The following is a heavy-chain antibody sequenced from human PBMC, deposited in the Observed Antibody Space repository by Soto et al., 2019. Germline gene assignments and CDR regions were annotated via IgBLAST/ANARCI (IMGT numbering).Heavy chain of an antibody. J-gene: IGHJ4*02. CDR3: AKSRVFIGAIVTLLDS. CDR1: GFTFSSCA. Sequence: EVQLLESGGGLVQPGGSLTLSCATAGFTFSSCAKVWVRQAAEKGQEWVASISNNGDTAYYADSVKGRFTISRGNSENTLYLQMNGLRADDTAVYFCAKSRVFIGAIVTLLDSWGQGTQVTVSS. CDR2: ISNNGDTA. D-gene: IGHD3-16*02. V-gene: IGHV3-23*01.